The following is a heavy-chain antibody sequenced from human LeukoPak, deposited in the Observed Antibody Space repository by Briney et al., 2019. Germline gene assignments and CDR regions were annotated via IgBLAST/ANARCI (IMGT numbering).Heavy chain of an antibody. CDR3: ATLHGPRNYARRYYYYGMDV. J-gene: IGHJ6*02. CDR1: GYTLTELS. D-gene: IGHD1-7*01. Sequence: ASVEVSCKVSGYTLTELSMHWVRQAPGKGLEWMGGFDPEDGETIYAQKFQGRVTMTEDTSTDTAYMELSSLRSEDTAVYYCATLHGPRNYARRYYYYGMDVWGQGTTVTVSS. CDR2: FDPEDGET. V-gene: IGHV1-24*01.